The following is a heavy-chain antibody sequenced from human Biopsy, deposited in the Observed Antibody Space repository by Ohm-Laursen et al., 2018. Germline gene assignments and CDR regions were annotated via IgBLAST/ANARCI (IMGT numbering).Heavy chain of an antibody. CDR3: ARDYDTSGYYYVS. CDR1: GGSISNNNYY. J-gene: IGHJ5*02. V-gene: IGHV4-39*01. CDR2: IFYRGST. D-gene: IGHD3-22*01. Sequence: PGTLSLTCTVSGGSISNNNYYWGWIRQPPGKGLEWIGSIFYRGSTHYKPSLKSRVNISVDTSKNQFSLKLNSVTAADTAEYYCARDYDTSGYYYVSWGQGTLVTVSS.